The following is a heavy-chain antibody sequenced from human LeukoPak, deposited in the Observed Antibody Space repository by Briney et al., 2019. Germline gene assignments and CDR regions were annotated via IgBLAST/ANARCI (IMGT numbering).Heavy chain of an antibody. CDR1: GYTFTGYY. J-gene: IGHJ3*02. V-gene: IGHV1-2*02. D-gene: IGHD2-2*01. CDR3: ARDGVVVPAAIVPGNDAFDI. Sequence: ASVKVSCKASGYTFTGYYMHWVRQAPGQGLEWMGWINPNSGGTNYAQKFQGRVTMTRDTSISTAYMELSRLRSDDTAVYYCARDGVVVPAAIVPGNDAFDIWGQGTMVTVSS. CDR2: INPNSGGT.